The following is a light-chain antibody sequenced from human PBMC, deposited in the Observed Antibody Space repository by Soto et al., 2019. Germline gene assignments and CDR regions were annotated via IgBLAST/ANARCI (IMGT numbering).Light chain of an antibody. CDR3: HQYYSSPTT. Sequence: IVLTQSPGTLSLSPVERATLSCRASQSFVNMYLAWYQQKPGQAPRLLIYGASTRATGIPDRFSGSGSGTDFTLTIDRLEPEDFAVYYCHQYYSSPTTFGGGTKVDIK. CDR2: GAS. J-gene: IGKJ4*01. CDR1: QSFVNMY. V-gene: IGKV3-20*01.